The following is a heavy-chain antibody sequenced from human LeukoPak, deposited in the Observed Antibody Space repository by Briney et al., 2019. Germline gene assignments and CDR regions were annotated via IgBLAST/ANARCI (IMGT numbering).Heavy chain of an antibody. V-gene: IGHV4-31*03. J-gene: IGHJ4*02. CDR3: ARTAGWSYGFDY. CDR2: IYNSGTT. Sequence: PSETLSLTCTVSGGSISTGGYYWTWIRQHPGKGLEWIGYIYNSGTTYYNPSLESRVTVSGDTSKNQFSLKLNSVAAADTAVYYCARTAGWSYGFDYWGQGTLVPVSS. D-gene: IGHD5-18*01. CDR1: GGSISTGGYY.